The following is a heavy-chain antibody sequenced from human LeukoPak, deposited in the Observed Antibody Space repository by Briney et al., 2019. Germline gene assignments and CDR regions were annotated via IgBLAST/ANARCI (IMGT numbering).Heavy chain of an antibody. CDR3: VKDREAAAGTPSDY. J-gene: IGHJ4*02. Sequence: GGSLRLSCAASGFTFSSYAMSWVRQAPGKGLEWVSAISGSGGSTYYADSVKGRFTISRDNSKNTLYLQMNSLRAEDTAVYYCVKDREAAAGTPSDYWGQGTLVTVSS. D-gene: IGHD6-13*01. CDR1: GFTFSSYA. CDR2: ISGSGGST. V-gene: IGHV3-23*01.